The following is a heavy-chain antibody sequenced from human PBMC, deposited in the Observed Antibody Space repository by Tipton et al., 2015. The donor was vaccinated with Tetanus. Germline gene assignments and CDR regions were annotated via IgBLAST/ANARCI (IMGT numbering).Heavy chain of an antibody. V-gene: IGHV1-8*01. CDR3: AARRFLRISSIYYYYIDV. Sequence: QSGAEVKKPGASVKVSCTASGHTFTNYDINWVRQATGQGLEWMGWMNPNSGDTGFAQKFQGRVTMTRNSSISTAYMELSSLRSEDTAVYYCAARRFLRISSIYYYYIDVWGRGTTVTVSS. CDR1: GHTFTNYD. CDR2: MNPNSGDT. J-gene: IGHJ6*03. D-gene: IGHD2/OR15-2a*01.